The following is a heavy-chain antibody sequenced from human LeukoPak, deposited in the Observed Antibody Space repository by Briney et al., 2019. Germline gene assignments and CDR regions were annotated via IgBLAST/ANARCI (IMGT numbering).Heavy chain of an antibody. CDR3: AKETGDRGYYYYGLDV. V-gene: IGHV3-48*02. J-gene: IGHJ6*02. CDR1: GFTFNNYI. CDR2: ISSGSGTM. Sequence: PGGSLRLSCAASGFTFNNYIMTWVRQAPGRGLEWVSYISSGSGTMYYADSVKGRFTISRDNAKKSLYLQMNSLRDEDTAVYYCAKETGDRGYYYYGLDVWGQGTTVTVSS. D-gene: IGHD3-10*01.